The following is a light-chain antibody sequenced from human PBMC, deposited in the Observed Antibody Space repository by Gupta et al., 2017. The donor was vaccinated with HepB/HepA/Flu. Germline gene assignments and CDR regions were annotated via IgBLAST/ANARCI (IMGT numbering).Light chain of an antibody. Sequence: DIQMTQSPSALSASVGDRVTITCRASQSVNTWLAWYQQKPGKAPKLLIYKASSLQSGVPSRFSGSGSGTEFTLTISSLQPDDFANYYCQQHNTYRRTFGQGTKLEIK. CDR3: QQHNTYRRT. CDR2: KAS. V-gene: IGKV1-5*03. CDR1: QSVNTW. J-gene: IGKJ2*01.